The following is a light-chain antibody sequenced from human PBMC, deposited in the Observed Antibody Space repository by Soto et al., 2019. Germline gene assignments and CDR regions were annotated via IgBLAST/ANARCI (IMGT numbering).Light chain of an antibody. V-gene: IGKV3D-20*02. Sequence: EIVLTQSPGTLSSSPGERATLSCRASQIVTSNYLAWYQQKPGQAPRLLIFGASIRATGLPDRFSGGGSGTDFTLTISRLEPEDFAVYYCQQRSNWLTFGGGTKVDIK. CDR3: QQRSNWLT. J-gene: IGKJ4*01. CDR2: GAS. CDR1: QIVTSNY.